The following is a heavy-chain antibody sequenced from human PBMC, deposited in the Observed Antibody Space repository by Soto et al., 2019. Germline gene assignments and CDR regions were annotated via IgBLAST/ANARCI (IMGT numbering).Heavy chain of an antibody. V-gene: IGHV3-48*01. CDR1: GFTFSSYS. CDR3: AREALLNWFDP. J-gene: IGHJ5*02. CDR2: ISSSISTI. D-gene: IGHD2-15*01. Sequence: GGSLRLSCAASGFTFSSYSMNWVRQAPGKGLEWVSYISSSISTIYYADSVKGRFTISRDNAKNSLYLQMNSLRAEDTAVYYCAREALLNWFDPWGQGTLVTV.